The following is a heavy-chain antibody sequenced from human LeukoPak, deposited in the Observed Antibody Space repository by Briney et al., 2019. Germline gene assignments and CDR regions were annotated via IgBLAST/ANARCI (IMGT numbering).Heavy chain of an antibody. CDR1: GFTFSSYS. D-gene: IGHD6-13*01. CDR3: AKDRDSSSWGY. CDR2: ISSSSSYI. J-gene: IGHJ4*02. V-gene: IGHV3-21*01. Sequence: GGSLRLSCAASGFTFSSYSMNWVRQAPGKGLEWVSSISSSSSYIYYADSVKGRFTISRDNSKNTLYLQMNSLRAEDTAVYYCAKDRDSSSWGYWGQGTLVTVSS.